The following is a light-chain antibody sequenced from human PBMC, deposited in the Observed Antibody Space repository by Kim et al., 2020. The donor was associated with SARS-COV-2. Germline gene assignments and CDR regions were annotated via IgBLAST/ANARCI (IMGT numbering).Light chain of an antibody. V-gene: IGKV1-8*01. Sequence: SASTGDRVSITCRANQSVTTYLAWYQQRPGRAPNLLIYAASTLQSGVPSRFSGSGSGTDFTLTINCLQSEDFATYYCQQYSSYPHTFGQGTKLEI. J-gene: IGKJ2*01. CDR3: QQYSSYPHT. CDR2: AAS. CDR1: QSVTTY.